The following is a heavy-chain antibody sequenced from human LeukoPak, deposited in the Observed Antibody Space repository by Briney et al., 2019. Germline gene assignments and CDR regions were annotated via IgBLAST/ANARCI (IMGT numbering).Heavy chain of an antibody. D-gene: IGHD2-2*01. J-gene: IGHJ4*02. Sequence: PGGSLRLSCAASGFTFRKYWLHWVRQAPGKGLEWVAFIRYDGSNKFYADSVQGRFTISRDNSKNTLDLQMNNLRLEDTALYYCAKDLGVPLPTALGGQGTLVTVSS. CDR2: IRYDGSNK. CDR1: GFTFRKYW. V-gene: IGHV3-30*02. CDR3: AKDLGVPLPTAL.